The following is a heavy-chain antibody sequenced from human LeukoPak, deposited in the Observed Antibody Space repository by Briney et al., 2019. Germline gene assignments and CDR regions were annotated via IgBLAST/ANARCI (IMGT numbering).Heavy chain of an antibody. J-gene: IGHJ4*02. CDR3: ARGTGTTPWGDMGP. Sequence: SVTVSCKASGGTFSSYAISWVRQAPGQGLEWMGGIIPIFGTANYAQKFQGRVTITADESTSTAYMELSSLRSEDTAVYYCARGTGTTPWGDMGPWGQGTLVTVSS. V-gene: IGHV1-69*13. CDR2: IIPIFGTA. CDR1: GGTFSSYA. D-gene: IGHD1-7*01.